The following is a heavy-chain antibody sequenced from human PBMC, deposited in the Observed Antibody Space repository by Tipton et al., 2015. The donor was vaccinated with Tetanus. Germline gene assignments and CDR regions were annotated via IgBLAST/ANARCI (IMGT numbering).Heavy chain of an antibody. CDR3: ARGSSRYPCSYGMDV. CDR1: GDSFSTYW. CDR2: IYHDDSDT. J-gene: IGHJ6*02. V-gene: IGHV5-51*01. Sequence: QSGAEVKKPGESLKISCKGSGDSFSTYWIGWVRQMPGKGLEWTGVIYHDDSDTRYSPSFQGQVTISADKSISTAYLQWSSLKASYTAMYYCARGSSRYPCSYGMDVWGQGTTVTVSS. D-gene: IGHD3-22*01.